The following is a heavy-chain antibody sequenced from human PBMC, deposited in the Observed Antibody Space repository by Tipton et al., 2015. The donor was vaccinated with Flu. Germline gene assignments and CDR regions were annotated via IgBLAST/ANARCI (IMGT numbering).Heavy chain of an antibody. CDR2: IYRGGST. J-gene: IGHJ6*02. CDR1: GFTVSSNY. D-gene: IGHD3-3*01. V-gene: IGHV3-53*01. CDR3: ARDRVTIFGVVISYYGMDV. Sequence: SLRLSCAASGFTVSSNYMSWVRQAPGTGLAWVSVIYRGGSTYYADSVKGRFTISRDNSTNTLYLQMNSLRAEDTAVYYCARDRVTIFGVVISYYGMDVWGQGTTVTVSS.